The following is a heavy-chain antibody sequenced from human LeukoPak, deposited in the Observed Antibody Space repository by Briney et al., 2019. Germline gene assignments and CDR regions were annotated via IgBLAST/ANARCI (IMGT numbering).Heavy chain of an antibody. CDR2: IIHTGST. V-gene: IGHV4-34*12. D-gene: IGHD3-16*01. CDR3: ARIWGGY. Sequence: SETLPLTCAVYGGSFSGFYRTWIRQPPGKGLEWVREIIHTGSTNYNPSLKSRVTISVDTSKIQFSLNLTSVTAADTAVYYCARIWGGYWGQGTLVTVSS. J-gene: IGHJ4*02. CDR1: GGSFSGFY.